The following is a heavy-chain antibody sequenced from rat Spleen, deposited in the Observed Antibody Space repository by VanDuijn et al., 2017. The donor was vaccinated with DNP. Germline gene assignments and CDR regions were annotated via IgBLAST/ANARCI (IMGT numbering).Heavy chain of an antibody. V-gene: IGHV5-31*01. Sequence: EVQLLETGGGLVQPGRSLKLSCVASGFTFNKYWMTWIRQVPGTGLEWVAAITSSGGSTYYPDSVKGRFTISRDNAKNTLYLQMYSLRSEDMATYYCVRPDYYDGSYPHYWGQGVMVTVSS. J-gene: IGHJ2*01. CDR3: VRPDYYDGSYPHY. CDR1: GFTFNKYW. CDR2: ITSSGGST. D-gene: IGHD1-12*02.